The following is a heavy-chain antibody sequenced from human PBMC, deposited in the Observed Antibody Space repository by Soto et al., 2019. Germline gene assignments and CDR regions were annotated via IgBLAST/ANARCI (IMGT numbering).Heavy chain of an antibody. J-gene: IGHJ5*02. CDR3: AGTKLELHWFDP. V-gene: IGHV1-3*01. D-gene: IGHD1-7*01. CDR2: INAGNGNT. CDR1: GYTFTSYA. Sequence: EASVKVSCKASGYTFTSYAMHWVRQAPGQRLEWMGWINAGNGNTKYSQKFQGRVTITRDTSASTAYMELSSLRSEDTAVYYCAGTKLELHWFDPWGQGTLVTVSS.